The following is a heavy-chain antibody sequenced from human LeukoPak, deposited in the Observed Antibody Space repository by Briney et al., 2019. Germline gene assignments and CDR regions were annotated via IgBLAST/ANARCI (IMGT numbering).Heavy chain of an antibody. Sequence: GGSLILSCVASAFTFRTYSMHWVRQAPGKGLEWVSSISGSTSYIYYADSVRGRFTISRDNAKNSLYLQMNSLRAEDTAVYYCARGSDFVWGGYRPYFDYWGQGTLVTVSS. CDR2: ISGSTSYI. J-gene: IGHJ4*02. D-gene: IGHD3-16*02. CDR1: AFTFRTYS. CDR3: ARGSDFVWGGYRPYFDY. V-gene: IGHV3-21*01.